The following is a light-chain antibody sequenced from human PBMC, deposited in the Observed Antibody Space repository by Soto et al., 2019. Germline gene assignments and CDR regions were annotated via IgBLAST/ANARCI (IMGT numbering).Light chain of an antibody. CDR1: QSVSSGY. CDR2: GAS. CDR3: QQYVRSPTP. V-gene: IGKV3-20*01. Sequence: EIVLTQSPGTLSLSPGERATLSCRASQSVSSGYLAWYQQKLGQAPRLLIYGASSRASGIPDRFSGSGSGTDFTLTITRLEPEDFAVYYCQQYVRSPTPFGQGTKVDIX. J-gene: IGKJ1*01.